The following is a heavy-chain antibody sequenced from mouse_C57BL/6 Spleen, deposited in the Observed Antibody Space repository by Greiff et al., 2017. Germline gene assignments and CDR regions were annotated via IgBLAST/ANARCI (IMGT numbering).Heavy chain of an antibody. Sequence: EVQLQESGAELVRPGSSVKMSCKTSGYTFTSYGINWVKQRPGQGLEWIGYIYIGNGYTVYNEKFKGKATLTSDTSSSTAYMQLSSLTSEDSAIYFCARREGSGYGYAMDYWGQGTSVTVSS. CDR1: GYTFTSYG. V-gene: IGHV1-58*01. CDR2: IYIGNGYT. CDR3: ARREGSGYGYAMDY. D-gene: IGHD3-2*02. J-gene: IGHJ4*01.